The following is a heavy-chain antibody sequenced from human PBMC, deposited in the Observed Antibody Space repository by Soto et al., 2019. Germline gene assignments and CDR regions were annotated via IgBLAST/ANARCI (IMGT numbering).Heavy chain of an antibody. CDR3: ARTSVSSSGWFDP. Sequence: PSETLSLTCAVSGGSISSSNWWSWVRQPPGKGLEWIGEIYRSGSTNYNPSLKSRVTISVDKSKNQFSLKLSSVTAADTAVYYCARTSVSSSGWFDPWGQGTLVTISS. CDR1: GGSISSSNW. D-gene: IGHD6-6*01. CDR2: IYRSGST. J-gene: IGHJ5*02. V-gene: IGHV4-4*02.